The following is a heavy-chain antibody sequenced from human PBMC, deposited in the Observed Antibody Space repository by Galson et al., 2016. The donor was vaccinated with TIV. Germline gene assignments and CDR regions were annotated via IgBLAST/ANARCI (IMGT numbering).Heavy chain of an antibody. CDR2: IDPRSVAT. V-gene: IGHV1-2*02. J-gene: IGHJ4*02. D-gene: IGHD4-17*01. CDR3: ARARYGDYFDY. CDR1: GDTFTGYY. Sequence: SVKVSCKASGDTFTGYYVHWVRQAPGQGLEWMGWIDPRSVATNYARKFQGRVTMTRDTSIGTAYMELSRLKPDDTAVYYCARARYGDYFDYWGQGTLVTVSS.